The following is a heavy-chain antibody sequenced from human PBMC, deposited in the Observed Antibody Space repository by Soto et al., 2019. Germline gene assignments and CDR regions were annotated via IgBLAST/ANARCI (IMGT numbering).Heavy chain of an antibody. V-gene: IGHV4-59*01. CDR3: ARGRGGTYDAFDI. Sequence: SETLSLTCTVSSGSIGTYFWSWIRQPPGKGLEWIGYIYYSGTTNYNPSLKSRVTMFLDTSKNQFSLRLSSVTAADTAVYYCARGRGGTYDAFDIWGQGTLVTVSS. CDR2: IYYSGTT. D-gene: IGHD1-26*01. J-gene: IGHJ3*02. CDR1: SGSIGTYF.